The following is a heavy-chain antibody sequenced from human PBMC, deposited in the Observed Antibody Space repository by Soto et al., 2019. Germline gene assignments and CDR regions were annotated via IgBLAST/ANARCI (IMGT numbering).Heavy chain of an antibody. J-gene: IGHJ4*02. CDR3: SRGRSLTSDDH. V-gene: IGHV4-4*02. CDR1: GGSITTSHW. D-gene: IGHD6-6*01. CDR2: IQHTGST. Sequence: QVQLQESGPGLVKPSETLSLTCAVSGGSITTSHWWFWVRQPPGKGLEWIAEIQHTGSTNYNPSRRSRVTISVDKAKNQFSLKVNSVTAADTAVYYCSRGRSLTSDDHWGQGTLVTVSS.